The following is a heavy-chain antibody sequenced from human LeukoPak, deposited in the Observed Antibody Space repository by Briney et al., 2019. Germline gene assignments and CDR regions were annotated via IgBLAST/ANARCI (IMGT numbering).Heavy chain of an antibody. D-gene: IGHD3-10*01. Sequence: PSETLSLTCTVSGDSLSSSSYFWGWIRQPPGKGLEWIGSIYYTGSTYYNPSLQSRVTISVDTSKNQFSLKLSSVTAADTAVYYCVGHVNRWFGELLSRDSWGQGTLVTVSS. CDR3: VGHVNRWFGELLSRDS. V-gene: IGHV4-39*01. CDR1: GDSLSSSSYF. CDR2: IYYTGST. J-gene: IGHJ4*02.